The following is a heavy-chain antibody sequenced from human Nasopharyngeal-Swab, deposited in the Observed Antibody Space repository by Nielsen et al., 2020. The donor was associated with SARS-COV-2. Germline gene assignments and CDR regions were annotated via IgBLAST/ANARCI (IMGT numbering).Heavy chain of an antibody. V-gene: IGHV3-30*04. CDR2: ISYDGSNK. J-gene: IGHJ6*02. CDR3: ARVDYGGNSFGMDV. Sequence: GESLKISCTASGFTFGDYAMSWVRQAPGKGLEWVAVISYDGSNKYYADSVKGRFTISRDNSKNTLYLQMNSLRAEDTAVYYCARVDYGGNSFGMDVWGQGTTVTVSS. D-gene: IGHD4-23*01. CDR1: GFTFGDYA.